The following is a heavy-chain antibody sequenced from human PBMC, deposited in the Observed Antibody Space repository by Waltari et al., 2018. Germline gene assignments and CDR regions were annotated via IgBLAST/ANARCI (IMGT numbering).Heavy chain of an antibody. Sequence: QLQLQESGPGLVKPSETLSLTCTVSGGSISSSSYYWGWIRQPPGKGLEWIGSIYYSGSTYYNPSLKSRVTISVDTSKNQFSLKLSSVTAADTAVYYCARRGRGMGLSGYDPGRFYWGQGTLVTVSS. V-gene: IGHV4-39*07. CDR3: ARRGRGMGLSGYDPGRFY. D-gene: IGHD5-12*01. CDR1: GGSISSSSYY. J-gene: IGHJ4*02. CDR2: IYYSGST.